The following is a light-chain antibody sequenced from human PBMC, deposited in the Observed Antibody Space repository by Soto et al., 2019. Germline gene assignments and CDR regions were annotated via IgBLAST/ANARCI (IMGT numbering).Light chain of an antibody. Sequence: QSVLTQPPSVSGAPGQRVTISCTGSSSNIGAGYDVHWYQQLPGTAPKLLIYGNSNRPSGVPDRFSGSKSGTSASLAITGLQADDEADDYCQSYDSSLSGSNVFGTGTKVTVL. V-gene: IGLV1-40*01. CDR3: QSYDSSLSGSNV. CDR2: GNS. CDR1: SSNIGAGYD. J-gene: IGLJ1*01.